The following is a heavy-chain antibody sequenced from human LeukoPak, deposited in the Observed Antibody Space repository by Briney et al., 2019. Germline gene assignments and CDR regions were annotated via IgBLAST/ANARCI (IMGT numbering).Heavy chain of an antibody. J-gene: IGHJ4*02. CDR3: ASGYSYGYLGY. D-gene: IGHD5-18*01. CDR2: ISAYNGNT. Sequence: GASVKVSCKASGYTFTSYGISWVRQAPGQGLEWMGWISAYNGNTNYAQKLQGRVTMTTDTSTSTAYMELSSLRSEDTAVYYCASGYSYGYLGYWGQGTLVTVSS. CDR1: GYTFTSYG. V-gene: IGHV1-18*01.